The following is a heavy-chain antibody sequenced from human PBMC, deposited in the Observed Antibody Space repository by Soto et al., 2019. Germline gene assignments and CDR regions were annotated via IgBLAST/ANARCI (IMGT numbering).Heavy chain of an antibody. Sequence: EVQLVESGGGLVQPGRSLRLSCAASGFTFDDYAMHWVRQGPGKGLEWVSSISWNSGNLGYADSVKGRFTISRDNAKNSLYLQMNSLRGEDTALYYCAKGASTTVFAFNDYWCKGTLVTVSS. CDR2: ISWNSGNL. V-gene: IGHV3-9*01. J-gene: IGHJ4*02. D-gene: IGHD4-17*01. CDR3: AKGASTTVFAFNDY. CDR1: GFTFDDYA.